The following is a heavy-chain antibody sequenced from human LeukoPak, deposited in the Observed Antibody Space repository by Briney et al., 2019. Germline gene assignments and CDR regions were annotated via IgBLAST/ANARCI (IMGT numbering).Heavy chain of an antibody. CDR1: GFTFSSYG. J-gene: IGHJ5*02. D-gene: IGHD3-22*01. Sequence: GGSLRLSCAASGFTFSSYGMHWVRQAPGKGLEWVAVISYDGSNKYYADSVKGRFTISRDNSKNTLYLQMNSLRAEDTAVYYCAKGPDAFYDSSGYYFNWFDPWGQGTLVTVSS. V-gene: IGHV3-30*18. CDR3: AKGPDAFYDSSGYYFNWFDP. CDR2: ISYDGSNK.